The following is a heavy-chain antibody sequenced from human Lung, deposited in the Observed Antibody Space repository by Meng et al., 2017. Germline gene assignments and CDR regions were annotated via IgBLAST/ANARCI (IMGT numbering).Heavy chain of an antibody. J-gene: IGHJ4*02. Sequence: QVTLMQSGAEVTKPGASMKVSCKASGYTFTTYGISWVRQAPGQGLEWMGWISPYNGYTSSIQKFQGRVTMTTDTSTSTAYMELMSLGSDDTAVYYCAILSHCTGGTCYPYDYWGQGTLVTVSS. CDR1: GYTFTTYG. CDR2: ISPYNGYT. D-gene: IGHD2-15*01. CDR3: AILSHCTGGTCYPYDY. V-gene: IGHV1-18*01.